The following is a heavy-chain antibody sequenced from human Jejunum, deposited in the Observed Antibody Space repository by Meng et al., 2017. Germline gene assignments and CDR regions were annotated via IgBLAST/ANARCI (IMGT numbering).Heavy chain of an antibody. CDR2: ITPFTGAT. CDR3: ARFNGYDYGHVLDY. CDR1: GGTFSDFD. J-gene: IGHJ4*02. Sequence: QVHLVQSGAEVKQPGSSVRVACKASGGTFSDFDLHWVRQAPGQGLEWMGGITPFTGATQYANKFRGRVSITADKSTDTAYLDLTSLRSEDTALYFCARFNGYDYGHVLDYWGQGTLVTVSS. D-gene: IGHD5-12*01. V-gene: IGHV1-69*06.